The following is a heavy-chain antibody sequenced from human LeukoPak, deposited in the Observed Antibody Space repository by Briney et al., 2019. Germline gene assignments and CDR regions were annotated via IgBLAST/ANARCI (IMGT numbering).Heavy chain of an antibody. CDR2: IYHSGST. CDR1: GFTFSSYDM. D-gene: IGHD2-15*01. J-gene: IGHJ3*02. Sequence: GSLRLSCAASGFTFSSYDMSRVRQPPGKGLEWIGEIYHSGSTNYNPSLKSRVTISVDKSKNQFSLKLSSVTAADTAVYYCSYSGGSGNDAFDIWGQGTMVTVSS. V-gene: IGHV4-4*02. CDR3: SYSGGSGNDAFDI.